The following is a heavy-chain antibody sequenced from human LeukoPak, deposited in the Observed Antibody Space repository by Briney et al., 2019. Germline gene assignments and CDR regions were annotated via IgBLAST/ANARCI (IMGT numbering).Heavy chain of an antibody. V-gene: IGHV4-59*01. CDR1: GFSISSYY. J-gene: IGHJ4*02. D-gene: IGHD3-16*01. CDR2: IYYSGST. Sequence: SETLSLTCTVSGFSISSYYWSWIRQPPGKGLEWIGYIYYSGSTKYNPSLKSRVTISVDPSKNQFALKLSSVTAADTAVYYYAGGSGYYFDYWGQGTLVTVSS. CDR3: AGGSGYYFDY.